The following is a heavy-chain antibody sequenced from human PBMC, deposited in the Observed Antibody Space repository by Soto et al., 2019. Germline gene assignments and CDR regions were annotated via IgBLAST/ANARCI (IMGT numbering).Heavy chain of an antibody. V-gene: IGHV5-51*01. J-gene: IGHJ4*02. CDR1: GYSFTSYW. D-gene: IGHD5-18*01. CDR2: IYPGDSDT. Sequence: GGSLKLSCQGSGYSFTSYWIGWVRQMPGKGLEWMGIIYPGDSDTRYSPSFQGQVTISADKSNSTAYLQWSSLKASDTAMYYCARRVDTAMAGFDYWGQGTLVTVS. CDR3: ARRVDTAMAGFDY.